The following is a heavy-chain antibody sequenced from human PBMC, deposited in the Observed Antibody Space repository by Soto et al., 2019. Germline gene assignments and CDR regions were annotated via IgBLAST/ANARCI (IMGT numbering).Heavy chain of an antibody. CDR1: GYTFTYRH. J-gene: IGHJ3*02. Sequence: QMQLVQSGAEVQTTGSSVKISCRASGYTFTYRHLHWLRQAPGQALEWMGWITPFNVNTNYAQKFQGYVVLNWDASLSKVYMELRSLRSEDIAVSYCADVASGRKSLVIWSQGTMVSVAS. CDR2: ITPFNVNT. V-gene: IGHV1-45*02. D-gene: IGHD3-10*01. CDR3: ADVASGRKSLVI.